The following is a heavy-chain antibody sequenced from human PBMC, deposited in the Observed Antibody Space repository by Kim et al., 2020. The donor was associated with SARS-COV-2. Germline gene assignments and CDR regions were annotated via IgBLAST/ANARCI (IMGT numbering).Heavy chain of an antibody. Sequence: SETLSLTCTVSGGSISSYYWSWIRQPPGKGLEWIGYIYYSGSTNYNPSLKSRVTISVDTSKNQFSLKLSSVTAADTAVYYCARDGTSWRMDWYFDLWGRGTLVTVSS. D-gene: IGHD2-2*01. V-gene: IGHV4-59*13. CDR2: IYYSGST. CDR1: GGSISSYY. J-gene: IGHJ2*01. CDR3: ARDGTSWRMDWYFDL.